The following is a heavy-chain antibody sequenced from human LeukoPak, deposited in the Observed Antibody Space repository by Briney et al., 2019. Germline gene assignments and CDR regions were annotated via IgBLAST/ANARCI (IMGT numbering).Heavy chain of an antibody. J-gene: IGHJ4*02. Sequence: PSETLSLTCTVSGGSISSYYWSWIRLPPGKGLEWIGYIYYTGATYYNPSLKSRVTISLDTSKNQFSLKLSSVTAADAAVYYCAGAGYSYGTGYYFDYWGQGALVTVPS. V-gene: IGHV4-59*01. D-gene: IGHD5-18*01. CDR1: GGSISSYY. CDR3: AGAGYSYGTGYYFDY. CDR2: IYYTGAT.